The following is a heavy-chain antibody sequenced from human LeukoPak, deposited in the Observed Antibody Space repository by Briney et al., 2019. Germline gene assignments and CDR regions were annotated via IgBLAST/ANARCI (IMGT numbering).Heavy chain of an antibody. J-gene: IGHJ5*02. D-gene: IGHD4-11*01. Sequence: PSETLTLTCTVSGRSITSYYWSWIRQPPGKALEWIGYTYYSGSTNYNPSLKRPVTLSVDTSKNQPSLKLGAATTPDTPLYFFARVPTEYWFHPWGEGTLVTVSS. CDR1: GRSITSYY. CDR2: TYYSGST. CDR3: ARVPTEYWFHP. V-gene: IGHV4-59*01.